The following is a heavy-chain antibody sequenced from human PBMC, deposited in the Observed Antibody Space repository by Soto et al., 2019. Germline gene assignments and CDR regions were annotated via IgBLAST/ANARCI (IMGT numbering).Heavy chain of an antibody. CDR3: ARSGYSSSWYSIDFDS. D-gene: IGHD6-13*01. J-gene: IGHJ4*01. V-gene: IGHV4-59*01. CDR2: IYYSGST. Sequence: SETLSLTCTVSGGSISSYYWSWIRQPPGKGLEWIGYIYYSGSTNYNPSLKSRVTISVDTSKNQFSLKLSSVTAADTAVYYCARSGYSSSWYSIDFDSWGHGTLVTGSS. CDR1: GGSISSYY.